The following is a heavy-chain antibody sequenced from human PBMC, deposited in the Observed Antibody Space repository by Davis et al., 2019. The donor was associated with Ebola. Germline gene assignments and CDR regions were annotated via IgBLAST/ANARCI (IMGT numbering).Heavy chain of an antibody. CDR2: ISYDGSNK. V-gene: IGHV3-30*18. Sequence: GESLKISCAASGFTFSSYWMSWVRQAPGKGLEWVAVISYDGSNKYYADSVKGRFTISRDNSKNTLHLQMNSLRAEDTAVYYCAKDRDGSSWPYYYYGMDVWGQGTTVTVSS. CDR3: AKDRDGSSWPYYYYGMDV. CDR1: GFTFSSYW. J-gene: IGHJ6*02. D-gene: IGHD6-13*01.